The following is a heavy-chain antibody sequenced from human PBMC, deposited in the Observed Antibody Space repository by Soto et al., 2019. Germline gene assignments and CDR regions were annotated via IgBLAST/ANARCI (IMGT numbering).Heavy chain of an antibody. D-gene: IGHD5-18*01. V-gene: IGHV1-2*02. CDR2: INPSSGGT. J-gene: IGHJ4*02. CDR3: ARCLSRGGYSYGLPLHY. Sequence: PGASVKVSCKASGYTFTAYYMHWVRQTPRQGLEWMGWINPSSGGTNCAQKFQGRVTMTRDTSISTAYMELSRLRSDDTAVYYCARCLSRGGYSYGLPLHYWGQGTLVTVSS. CDR1: GYTFTAYY.